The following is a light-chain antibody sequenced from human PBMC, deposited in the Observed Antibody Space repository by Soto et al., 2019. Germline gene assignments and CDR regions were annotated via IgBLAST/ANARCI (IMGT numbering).Light chain of an antibody. V-gene: IGKV1-33*01. CDR3: QQYHNLLA. CDR2: DAS. J-gene: IGKJ4*01. CDR1: QDISDS. Sequence: DIQLTQSPSFLSAFVGDRVIITCQASQDISDSLNWYQQKPGKAPNLLIFDASNLETGVPSRFSGSGSGTDFTFTINTLQPEDIATYYCQQYHNLLAFGGGTKVDI.